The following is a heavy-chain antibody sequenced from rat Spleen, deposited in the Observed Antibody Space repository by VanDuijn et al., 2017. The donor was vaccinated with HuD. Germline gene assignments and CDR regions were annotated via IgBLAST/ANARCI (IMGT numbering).Heavy chain of an antibody. CDR3: TRAPGKGYVMDA. CDR1: GFSLTSYG. CDR2: IWGDGST. Sequence: QVQMKETGPGLVQTTQTLSVTCTVSGFSLTSYGVHWVRQAPGKGLEWMGIIWGDGSTNYNSALKSRLSISRDTSKSQVFLTMNSLQTDDTAIYYCTRAPGKGYVMDAWGQGTAVTVSS. V-gene: IGHV2-77*01. D-gene: IGHD5-1*01. J-gene: IGHJ4*01.